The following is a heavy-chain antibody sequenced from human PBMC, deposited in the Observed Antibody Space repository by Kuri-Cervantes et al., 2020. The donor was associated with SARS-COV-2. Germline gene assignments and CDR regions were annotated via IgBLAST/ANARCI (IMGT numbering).Heavy chain of an antibody. D-gene: IGHD6-19*01. J-gene: IGHJ1*01. Sequence: ASVKVSCKASGCTFTSYYMHWVRQAPGQGLEWMGIINPSGGSTSYAQKFQGRVTMTRDTSTSTVYMELSSLRSEDTAVYYCASPVAGTLYFQHWGQGTLVTVSS. CDR3: ASPVAGTLYFQH. CDR1: GCTFTSYY. CDR2: INPSGGST. V-gene: IGHV1-46*01.